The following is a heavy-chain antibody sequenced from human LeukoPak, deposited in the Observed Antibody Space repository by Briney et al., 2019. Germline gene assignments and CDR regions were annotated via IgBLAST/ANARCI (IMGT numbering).Heavy chain of an antibody. CDR3: ARDESGDNDAFDI. J-gene: IGHJ3*02. V-gene: IGHV3-21*01. CDR2: ISGSSNYI. Sequence: GGSLRLSCAASGFTFSDYTMNWVRLAPRKGLEWVSSISGSSNYIYYADSVKGRFTVSRGNAKNSLYLQMNSLRVEDTAVYYCARDESGDNDAFDIWGQGTMVTVSS. D-gene: IGHD2-21*01. CDR1: GFTFSDYT.